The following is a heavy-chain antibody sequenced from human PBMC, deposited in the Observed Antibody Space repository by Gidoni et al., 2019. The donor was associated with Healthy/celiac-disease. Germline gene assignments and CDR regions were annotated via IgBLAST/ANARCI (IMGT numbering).Heavy chain of an antibody. D-gene: IGHD3-10*01. J-gene: IGHJ6*02. CDR3: ARSYGSGSYYDYYYYGMDV. Sequence: QVQLVESGGGVVQPGRSLRLSCAASGFTFSSYAMHWVRQAPGKGLEWVAVISYDGSNKYYADSVKGRFTISRDNSKNTLYLQMTSLRAEDTAVYYCARSYGSGSYYDYYYYGMDVWGQGTTVTVSS. CDR1: GFTFSSYA. V-gene: IGHV3-30-3*01. CDR2: ISYDGSNK.